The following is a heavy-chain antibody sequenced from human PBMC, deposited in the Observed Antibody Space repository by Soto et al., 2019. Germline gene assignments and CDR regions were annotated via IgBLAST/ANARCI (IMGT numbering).Heavy chain of an antibody. CDR1: GGSISSSSYY. J-gene: IGHJ4*02. V-gene: IGHV4-39*01. D-gene: IGHD6-13*01. CDR3: ARHVYSSSWCDY. Sequence: PSETLSLTCTVSGGSISSSSYYWGWIRQPPGKGLEWIGSIYYSGSTYYNPSLKSRVTISVDTSKNQFSLKLSSVTAADTAVYYCARHVYSSSWCDYWAQGTLVTVSS. CDR2: IYYSGST.